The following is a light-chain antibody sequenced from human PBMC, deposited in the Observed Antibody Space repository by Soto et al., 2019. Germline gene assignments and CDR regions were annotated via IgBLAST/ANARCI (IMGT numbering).Light chain of an antibody. CDR1: NIGRKI. V-gene: IGLV3-21*02. CDR2: DDR. J-gene: IGLJ2*01. CDR3: QVWDSSSGVI. Sequence: SYELTQPPSVSVAPGQTASITWGGNNIGRKIVHRYQQKPGQAPVLVVYDDRDRPSGTPERFSGSNSGNTATLTISRVEAGDEADYFCQVWDSSSGVIFGGGTKLTVL.